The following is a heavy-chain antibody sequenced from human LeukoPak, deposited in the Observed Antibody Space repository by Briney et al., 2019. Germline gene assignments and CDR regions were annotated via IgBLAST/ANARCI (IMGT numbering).Heavy chain of an antibody. V-gene: IGHV3-30*04. D-gene: IGHD6-6*01. J-gene: IGHJ4*02. CDR2: ISYDGRNK. Sequence: GGSLRLSCAASGFTFSSYAMHWVGQAPGKGLEGVAVISYDGRNKYYADSVKGRLTISRDNSNNTLYLQMNSLRAEDTAVYYCAIANSHSSPSPFYWGQGTLVTVSS. CDR1: GFTFSSYA. CDR3: AIANSHSSPSPFY.